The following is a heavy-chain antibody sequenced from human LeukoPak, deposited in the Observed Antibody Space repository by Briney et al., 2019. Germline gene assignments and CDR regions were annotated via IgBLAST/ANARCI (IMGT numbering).Heavy chain of an antibody. CDR3: ARRLTQYDCFDP. J-gene: IGHJ5*02. Sequence: SQTLSLTCAISGDSVSSNSVTWNWVRQSPSRGLEWLGRTYYRSTWYNDCAVSVRGRITVNPDTSKNQFSLHLNSVTPEDTAVYYCARRLTQYDCFDPWGQGILVTVSS. D-gene: IGHD2-2*01. CDR2: TYYRSTWYN. CDR1: GDSVSSNSVT. V-gene: IGHV6-1*01.